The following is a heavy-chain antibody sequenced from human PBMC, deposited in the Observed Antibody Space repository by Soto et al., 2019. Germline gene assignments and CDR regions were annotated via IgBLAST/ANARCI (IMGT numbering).Heavy chain of an antibody. CDR1: GCAVSSGSYF. D-gene: IGHD3-22*01. CDR3: ARDGYSDSGGRPYFDF. CDR2: IYYSGNA. J-gene: IGHJ4*02. Sequence: QLRVQESGPGLVKPSETVSLTCTVSGCAVSSGSYFWNWIRQPPGKGLEWIGYIYYSGNAKYNASLQSRVNISLDTSKNHVALTLSSVTAADTAIYYCARDGYSDSGGRPYFDFWGQGTLVTVSS. V-gene: IGHV4-61*01.